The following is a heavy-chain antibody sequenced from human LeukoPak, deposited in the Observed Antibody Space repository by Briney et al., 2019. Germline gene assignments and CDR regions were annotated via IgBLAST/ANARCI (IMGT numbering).Heavy chain of an antibody. CDR3: AKSRGGPMADYYYYYMDV. V-gene: IGHV3-21*01. Sequence: GGSLRLSCAASGFTFSSYSMNWVRQAPGKGLEWVSSISSSSSYIYYADSVKGRFTISRDNAKNSLYLQMNSLRAEDTAVYYCAKSRGGPMADYYYYYMDVWGKGTTVTVSS. CDR1: GFTFSSYS. J-gene: IGHJ6*03. CDR2: ISSSSSYI. D-gene: IGHD3-10*01.